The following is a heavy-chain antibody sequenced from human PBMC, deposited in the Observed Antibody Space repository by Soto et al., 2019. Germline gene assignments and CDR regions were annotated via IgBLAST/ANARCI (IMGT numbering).Heavy chain of an antibody. Sequence: EVQLVESGGGLVKPGGSLRLSCAASGFTFSSYSMNWVRQAPGKGLEWVSSISSSSSYIYYADSVKGRFTISRDNAKNSLYLQMNSLRAEDTAVYYCARDLTTGTRYFDYWCQGTLVTVSS. D-gene: IGHD6-13*01. J-gene: IGHJ4*02. CDR1: GFTFSSYS. CDR3: ARDLTTGTRYFDY. CDR2: ISSSSSYI. V-gene: IGHV3-21*01.